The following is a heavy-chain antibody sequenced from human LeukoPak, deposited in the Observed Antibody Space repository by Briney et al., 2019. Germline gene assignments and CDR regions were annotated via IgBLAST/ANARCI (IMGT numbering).Heavy chain of an antibody. Sequence: GGSLRLSCAASGFTVSSNYMSWVRQAPGKGLEWVSVIYSGGSTYYADSVRGRFTISRDNSKNTLYLQMNSLRAEDTAVYYCARSHSSGWLFDYWGQGTLVTVSS. CDR3: ARSHSSGWLFDY. V-gene: IGHV3-53*05. CDR2: IYSGGST. D-gene: IGHD6-19*01. CDR1: GFTVSSNY. J-gene: IGHJ4*02.